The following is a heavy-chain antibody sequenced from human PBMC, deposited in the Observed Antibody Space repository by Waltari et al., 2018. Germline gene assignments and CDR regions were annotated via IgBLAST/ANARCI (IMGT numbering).Heavy chain of an antibody. V-gene: IGHV4-34*01. CDR3: ARGRSGYFDL. J-gene: IGHJ2*01. CDR1: GGSFSGYY. Sequence: QVQLQQWGAGLLKPSETLSLTCAVYGGSFSGYYWSWIRQPPGKGREWIGEINHSGSTNYNPSLKSRVTISVDTSKNQFSLKLSSVTAADTAVYYCARGRSGYFDLWGRGTLVTVSS. CDR2: INHSGST. D-gene: IGHD3-10*01.